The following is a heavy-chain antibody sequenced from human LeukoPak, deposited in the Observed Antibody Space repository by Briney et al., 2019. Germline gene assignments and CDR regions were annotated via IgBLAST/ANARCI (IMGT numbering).Heavy chain of an antibody. CDR3: AKPSGNCVDY. CDR2: IRFDGTTT. V-gene: IGHV3-30*02. D-gene: IGHD1-26*01. J-gene: IGHJ4*02. CDR1: GFIFSDHA. Sequence: PGGSLRLSCGASGFIFSDHAMHWVRQAPGKGLEWVAFIRFDGTTTDYTDSVKGRFTISRDNSKNTLFLQMNSLRPEDTGVYFCAKPSGNCVDYWGQGTLVTVSS.